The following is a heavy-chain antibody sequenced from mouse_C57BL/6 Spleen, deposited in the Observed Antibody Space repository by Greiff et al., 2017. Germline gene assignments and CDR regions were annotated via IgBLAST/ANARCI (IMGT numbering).Heavy chain of an antibody. J-gene: IGHJ2*01. CDR2: IDPSNGTT. CDR3: ARRDGHSSGYVDY. D-gene: IGHD3-2*02. Sequence: EVQLQQSVAELVRPGASVKLSCTASGSNITNTYMHWVKQRPEQGLEWIGRIDPSNGTTNYAPKFQGKATITADTSSNTAYLQLSCLTSEDTAIYYCARRDGHSSGYVDYWGKGTTLTVSS. CDR1: GSNITNTY. V-gene: IGHV14-3*01.